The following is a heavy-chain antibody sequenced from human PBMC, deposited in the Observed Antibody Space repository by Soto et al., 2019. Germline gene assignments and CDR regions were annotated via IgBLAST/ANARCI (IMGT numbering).Heavy chain of an antibody. D-gene: IGHD2-21*01. CDR2: MNPKSGGA. CDR3: TREHIEKSDGLYDAFHI. Sequence: ASVKVSCKTSGYTFTDYYTHWVRQAPGQGLEWMGWMNPKSGGAYFAQKFQGRVTLTRDTSIGTAYIEVNSLTSDDQAVYFCTREHIEKSDGLYDAFHIWGQGATVTVSS. V-gene: IGHV1-2*02. CDR1: GYTFTDYY. J-gene: IGHJ3*02.